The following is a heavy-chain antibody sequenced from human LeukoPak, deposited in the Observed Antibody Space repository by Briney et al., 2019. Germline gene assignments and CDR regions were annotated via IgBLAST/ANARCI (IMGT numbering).Heavy chain of an antibody. CDR3: ARGYCSSTSCYNSYYYYYYMDV. J-gene: IGHJ6*03. Sequence: SETLSLTCAVYGGSFSGYYWSWIRQPPGKGLECIGEINHSGSTNYNPSLKSRVTISVDTSKNQFSLKLSSVTAADTAVYYCARGYCSSTSCYNSYYYYYYMDVWGKGTTVTVSS. CDR1: GGSFSGYY. V-gene: IGHV4-34*01. D-gene: IGHD2-2*02. CDR2: INHSGST.